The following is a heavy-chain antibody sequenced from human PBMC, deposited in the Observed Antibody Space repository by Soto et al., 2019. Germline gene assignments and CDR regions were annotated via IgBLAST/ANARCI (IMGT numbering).Heavy chain of an antibody. J-gene: IGHJ5*02. CDR2: INPNSGGT. CDR1: GYTFTGYY. D-gene: IGHD2-2*01. CDR3: ARGDYCSSTSCPFSNWFDP. V-gene: IGHV1-2*02. Sequence: ASVKVSCKASGYTFTGYYMHWVRQAPGQGLEWMGWINPNSGGTNYAQKFQGRVTMTRDTSISTAYMELSRLRSDDTAVYYRARGDYCSSTSCPFSNWFDPWGQGTLVTVSS.